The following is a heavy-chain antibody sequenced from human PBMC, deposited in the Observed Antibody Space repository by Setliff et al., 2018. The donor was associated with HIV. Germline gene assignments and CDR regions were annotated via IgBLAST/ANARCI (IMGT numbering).Heavy chain of an antibody. D-gene: IGHD3-3*01. CDR2: INPNSGGT. CDR1: GYSFTGYY. J-gene: IGHJ4*02. V-gene: IGHV1-2*02. CDR3: ARGGPLRFLEWLLSFFDY. Sequence: ASVKVSCKASGYSFTGYYMHWARQAPGQGLEWMGWINPNSGGTNYAQKFQGRVTMTRDTSISTACMELSRLRSDDTAVYYCARGGPLRFLEWLLSFFDYWGQGTLVTVSS.